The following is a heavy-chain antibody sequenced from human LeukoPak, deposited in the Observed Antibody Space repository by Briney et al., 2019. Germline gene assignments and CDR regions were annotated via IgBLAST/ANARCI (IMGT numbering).Heavy chain of an antibody. Sequence: RPSATLSLTCAVYGGSFSGYYWSWIRQPPGKGLEWIGEINHSGSTNYNPSLKSRVTISVDTSKNQFSLKLSSVTAADTAVYYCARLQGYGLYAFDICGQGTMVTVSS. CDR2: INHSGST. D-gene: IGHD4-17*01. CDR1: GGSFSGYY. J-gene: IGHJ3*02. CDR3: ARLQGYGLYAFDI. V-gene: IGHV4-34*01.